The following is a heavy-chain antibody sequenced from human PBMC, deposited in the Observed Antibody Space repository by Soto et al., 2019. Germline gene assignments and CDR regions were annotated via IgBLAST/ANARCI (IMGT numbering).Heavy chain of an antibody. V-gene: IGHV1-2*04. CDR1: GYTFTGYY. Sequence: ASVKVSCKASGYTFTGYYMHWVRQALGQGLEWMGWINPNSGGTNYAQKFQGWVTMTRDTSISTAYMELSRLRSDDTAVYYCAREWSGSYQLGMDVWGQGTTVTVSS. CDR2: INPNSGGT. CDR3: AREWSGSYQLGMDV. J-gene: IGHJ6*02. D-gene: IGHD1-26*01.